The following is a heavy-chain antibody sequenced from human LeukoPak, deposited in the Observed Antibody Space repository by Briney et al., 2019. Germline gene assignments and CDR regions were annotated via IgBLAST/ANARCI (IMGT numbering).Heavy chain of an antibody. J-gene: IGHJ4*02. CDR2: IYYSGST. CDR3: ARLGGYYDY. D-gene: IGHD3-22*01. CDR1: GGSMRSYY. Sequence: SETLSLTCTVSGGSMRSYYWSWIRQPPGKGLEWIGYIYYSGSTNYNPSLKSRVTISRDTSKNQFSLKLTSVTAADTAVYYCARLGGYYDYWGQGTLVTVSS. V-gene: IGHV4-59*08.